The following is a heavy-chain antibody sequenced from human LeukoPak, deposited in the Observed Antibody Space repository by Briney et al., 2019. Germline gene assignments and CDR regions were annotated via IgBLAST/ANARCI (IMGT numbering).Heavy chain of an antibody. CDR1: GFTFSSYE. V-gene: IGHV3-48*03. CDR2: ISSSGSTI. CDR3: AREGYYYDSSGSFDP. D-gene: IGHD3-22*01. Sequence: GGSLRLSRAASGFTFSSYEMNWVRQAPGKGLEWVSYISSSGSTIYYADSVKGRFTISRDNAKNSLYLQMNSLRAEDTAVYYCAREGYYYDSSGSFDPWGQGTLVTVSS. J-gene: IGHJ5*02.